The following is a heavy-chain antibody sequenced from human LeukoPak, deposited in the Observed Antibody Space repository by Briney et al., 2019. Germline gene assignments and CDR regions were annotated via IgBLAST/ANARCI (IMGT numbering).Heavy chain of an antibody. CDR3: ARDGFLGPVTSSLDY. J-gene: IGHJ4*02. D-gene: IGHD2/OR15-2a*01. V-gene: IGHV3-74*01. Sequence: GGSLRLSCAASGFTFSGYAMHWVRQAPGKGLVWVSRIKSDGSITSYADSVMGRFTISRDNARNTLFMEMNSLRAEDSAVFSCARDGFLGPVTSSLDYWGQGTPGTGSS. CDR1: GFTFSGYA. CDR2: IKSDGSIT.